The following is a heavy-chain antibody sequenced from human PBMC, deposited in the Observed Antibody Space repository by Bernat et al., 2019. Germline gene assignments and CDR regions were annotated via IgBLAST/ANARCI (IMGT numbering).Heavy chain of an antibody. D-gene: IGHD3-22*01. CDR1: GFTFSRHG. CDR2: ISGDGSRK. J-gene: IGHJ3*02. Sequence: QVHLVESGGGVVQPGRSLRLSSVASGFTFSRHGMNWVRQAPGKGLEWVAGISGDGSRKYYADSVQGRFSIARDNSKNTLYLQMNSLRDEDTAVYYCTRESGSSGHYGGFDMWGQGTLVTVSS. CDR3: TRESGSSGHYGGFDM. V-gene: IGHV3-30*03.